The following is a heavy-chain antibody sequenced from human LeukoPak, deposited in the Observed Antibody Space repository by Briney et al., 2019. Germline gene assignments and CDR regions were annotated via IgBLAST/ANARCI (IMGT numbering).Heavy chain of an antibody. Sequence: ASVKVSCKASGYTFTGYYMHWVRQAPGQGLGWMGWINPNSGGTNYAQKFQGRVTMTRDTSISTAYMELSRLRSDDTAVYYCARDRVAAAGTGDYWGQGTLVTVSS. J-gene: IGHJ4*02. CDR1: GYTFTGYY. CDR2: INPNSGGT. D-gene: IGHD6-13*01. V-gene: IGHV1-2*02. CDR3: ARDRVAAAGTGDY.